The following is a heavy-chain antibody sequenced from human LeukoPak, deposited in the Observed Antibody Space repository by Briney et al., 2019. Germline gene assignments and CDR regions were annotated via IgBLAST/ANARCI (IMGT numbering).Heavy chain of an antibody. D-gene: IGHD6-19*01. Sequence: GGSLRLSCEASGFTFSSYWMHWVRQAPGKGLVWVSRINNNGRNTNYADSVKGRFTISRDSAKNTLYLQMNGLRAEDTAVYYCAKVSGYTSGWYVDFDCWGQGSLVTVSS. V-gene: IGHV3-74*01. CDR2: INNNGRNT. CDR3: AKVSGYTSGWYVDFDC. CDR1: GFTFSSYW. J-gene: IGHJ4*02.